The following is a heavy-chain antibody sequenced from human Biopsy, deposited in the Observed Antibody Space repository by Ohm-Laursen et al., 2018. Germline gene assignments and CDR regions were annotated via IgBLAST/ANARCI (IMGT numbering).Heavy chain of an antibody. J-gene: IGHJ2*01. CDR2: INPKSGDT. CDR1: GYTFTAFS. Sequence: VASVKVSCKAYGYTFTAFSVHWLRQAPGQGLEWMGWINPKSGDTDYPQNFQGRVSMTRDTSISTAYMDLSRLRSDDTAVYYCARGRRHCSGTCSRWYFDLWGRGTLVTVSS. CDR3: ARGRRHCSGTCSRWYFDL. V-gene: IGHV1-2*02. D-gene: IGHD2-2*01.